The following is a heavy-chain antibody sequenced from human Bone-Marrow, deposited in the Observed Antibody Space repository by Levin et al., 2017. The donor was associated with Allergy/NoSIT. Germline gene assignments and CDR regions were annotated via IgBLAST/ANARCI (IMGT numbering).Heavy chain of an antibody. V-gene: IGHV4-34*01. D-gene: IGHD1-26*01. CDR2: INHSGST. CDR1: GGSFSGYY. CDR3: ARVSVQSGSYHGRTLVGLFDY. Sequence: SETLSLTCAVYGGSFSGYYWSWIRQPPGKGLEWIGEINHSGSTNYNPSLKSRVTISVDTSKNQFSLKLSSVTAADTAVYYCARVSVQSGSYHGRTLVGLFDYWGQGTLVTVSS. J-gene: IGHJ4*02.